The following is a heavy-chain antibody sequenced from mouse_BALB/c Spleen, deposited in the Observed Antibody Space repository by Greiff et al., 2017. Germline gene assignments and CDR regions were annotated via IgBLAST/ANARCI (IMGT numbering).Heavy chain of an antibody. CDR2: ISYDGSN. Sequence: EVQLQQSGPGLVKPSQSLSLTCSVTGYSITSGYYWNWIRQFPGNKLEWMGYISYDGSNNYNPSLKNRISITRDTSKNQFFLKLNSVTTEDTATYYCASADYGPGAMDYWGQGTSVTVSS. J-gene: IGHJ4*01. CDR3: ASADYGPGAMDY. D-gene: IGHD2-4*01. CDR1: GYSITSGYY. V-gene: IGHV3-6*02.